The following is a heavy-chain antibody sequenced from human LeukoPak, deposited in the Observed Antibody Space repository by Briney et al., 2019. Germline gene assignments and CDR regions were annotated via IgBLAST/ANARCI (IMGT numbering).Heavy chain of an antibody. J-gene: IGHJ4*02. Sequence: SETLSLTCAVSGGYVNRGTFFWTWIRKPPGGGLEWIGYSSNSGSTNYHPSLKSRVTISSDTSKTQFTLKLTSVTAADTAVYYCARSPSGYRFDSWGQGTLVTVSS. CDR1: GGYVNRGTFF. D-gene: IGHD3-22*01. V-gene: IGHV4-61*01. CDR3: ARSPSGYRFDS. CDR2: SSNSGST.